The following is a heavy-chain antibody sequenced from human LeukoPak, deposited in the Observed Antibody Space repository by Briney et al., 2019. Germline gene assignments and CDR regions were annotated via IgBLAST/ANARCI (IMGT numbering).Heavy chain of an antibody. J-gene: IGHJ4*02. CDR2: ISSSSSYI. CDR1: GFAFSSYG. CDR3: ARGSGWTY. D-gene: IGHD6-19*01. V-gene: IGHV3-21*01. Sequence: GRSLRLSCAASGFAFSSYGMHWVRQALGKGLEWVSSISSSSSYIYYADSVKGRFTISRDNAKNSLYLQMNSLRAEDTAVYYCARGSGWTYWGQGTLVTVSS.